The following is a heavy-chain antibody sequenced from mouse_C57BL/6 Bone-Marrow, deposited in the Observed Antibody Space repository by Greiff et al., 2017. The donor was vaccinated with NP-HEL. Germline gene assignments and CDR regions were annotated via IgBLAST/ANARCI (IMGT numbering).Heavy chain of an antibody. CDR1: GYTFTSYE. D-gene: IGHD2-12*01. V-gene: IGHV1-85*01. Sequence: QVQLQQSGPELVKPGASVKFSCKASGYTFTSYEINWVKQRPGQGLEWIGRIYPGDGGTKYNGKFKGKATLTVDKSSSTAYMELRSLTSEDSAVYFCARERPRYFDVWGTGTTVTVSS. CDR3: ARERPRYFDV. CDR2: IYPGDGGT. J-gene: IGHJ1*03.